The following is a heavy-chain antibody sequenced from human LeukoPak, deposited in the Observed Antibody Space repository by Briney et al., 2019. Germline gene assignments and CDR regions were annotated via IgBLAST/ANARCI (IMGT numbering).Heavy chain of an antibody. CDR2: INGDGSGT. Sequence: GSLRLSCAASGFTFSSYWMHWVRQAPGKGLVWVSRINGDGSGTSYADSVKGRFTISRDNAKNTLFLQMNSLRADDTAVYYCAQGGSPGAFDYWGQGTLVTVSS. D-gene: IGHD1-26*01. J-gene: IGHJ4*02. V-gene: IGHV3-74*01. CDR3: AQGGSPGAFDY. CDR1: GFTFSSYW.